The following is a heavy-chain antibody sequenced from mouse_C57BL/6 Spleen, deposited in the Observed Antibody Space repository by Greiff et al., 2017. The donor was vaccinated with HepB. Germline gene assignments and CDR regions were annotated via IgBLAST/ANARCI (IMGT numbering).Heavy chain of an antibody. D-gene: IGHD1-1*01. J-gene: IGHJ2*01. V-gene: IGHV5-4*01. Sequence: EVHLVESGGGLVKPGGSLKLSCAASGFTFSSYAMSWVRQTPEKRLEWVATISDGGSYTYYPDNVTGRFTISRDNAKNNLYLQMSHLKSEDTAMYYWARDGITTVGAFDYWGQGTTLTVSS. CDR3: ARDGITTVGAFDY. CDR1: GFTFSSYA. CDR2: ISDGGSYT.